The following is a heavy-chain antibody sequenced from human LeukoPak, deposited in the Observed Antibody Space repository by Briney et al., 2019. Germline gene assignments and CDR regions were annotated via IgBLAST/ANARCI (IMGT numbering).Heavy chain of an antibody. Sequence: GGSLRLSCAASGFTFSSYAMHWVRQAPGKGLEWVAVISYDGSNKYYADSVKGRFTISRDNSKNTLYLQMNSLRAEDTAVYYCASLMSMVRGVMGHDIWGQGTMVTVSS. D-gene: IGHD3-10*01. CDR2: ISYDGSNK. CDR3: ASLMSMVRGVMGHDI. J-gene: IGHJ3*02. V-gene: IGHV3-30-3*01. CDR1: GFTFSSYA.